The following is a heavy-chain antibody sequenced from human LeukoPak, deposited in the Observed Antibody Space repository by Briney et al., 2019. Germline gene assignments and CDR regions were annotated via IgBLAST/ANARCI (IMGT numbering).Heavy chain of an antibody. D-gene: IGHD1-7*01. J-gene: IGHJ3*01. Sequence: GGSLRLSCAASGFTFSDYYMSWIRQAPGKGLEWVSYISSSGNTIYYADSVKGRFSLSRDNAKNSVYLEMNSLRVEDTAVYYCARGNFDAFDLWGQGTLVTVSS. V-gene: IGHV3-11*04. CDR2: ISSSGNTI. CDR3: ARGNFDAFDL. CDR1: GFTFSDYY.